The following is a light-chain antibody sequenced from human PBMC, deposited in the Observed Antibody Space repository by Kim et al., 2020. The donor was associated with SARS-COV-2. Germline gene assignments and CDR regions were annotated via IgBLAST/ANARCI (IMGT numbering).Light chain of an antibody. CDR2: LNTDGDH. CDR1: SGHSSDA. J-gene: IGLJ2*01. V-gene: IGLV4-69*01. Sequence: APVNVTCTPGSGHSSDAIDGHRQQPETGPRYLMKLNTDGDHSKGDGIPDRFSSSSSGAERYLTSSSLQSDDEADYDCRAWGTGIVVFGGGTQLTVL. CDR3: RAWGTGIVV.